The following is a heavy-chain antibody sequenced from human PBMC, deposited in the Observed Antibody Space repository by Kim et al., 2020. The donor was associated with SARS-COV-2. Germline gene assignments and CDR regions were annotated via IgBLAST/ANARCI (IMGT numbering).Heavy chain of an antibody. Sequence: SETLSLTCTVSGYSISSGYYWGWIRQPPGKGLEWIGSIYHSGTTYYNPSLKSRVTISVDTSKNQLSLQVSTVTAADTAVYYCARDRRGSYGLFDYWGQGTLVPVPS. J-gene: IGHJ4*02. CDR1: GYSISSGYY. CDR3: ARDRRGSYGLFDY. CDR2: IYHSGTT. D-gene: IGHD1-26*01. V-gene: IGHV4-38-2*02.